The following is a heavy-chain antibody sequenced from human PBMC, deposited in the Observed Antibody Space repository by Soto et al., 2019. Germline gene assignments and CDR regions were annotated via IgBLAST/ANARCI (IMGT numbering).Heavy chain of an antibody. V-gene: IGHV1-69*05. J-gene: IGHJ3*02. D-gene: IGHD4-17*01. CDR1: VGTFSSYA. CDR3: ARELATELMTTDAFDI. CDR2: IIPIFGTA. Sequence: QVQLVQSGAEVKKPGSSVKVSCKASVGTFSSYAISWVRQAPGQGLEWMGGIIPIFGTANYAQKFQGRVTITXXEXTXXAYMEPSSLRSEDAGVYYSARELATELMTTDAFDIWGLGTMVAV.